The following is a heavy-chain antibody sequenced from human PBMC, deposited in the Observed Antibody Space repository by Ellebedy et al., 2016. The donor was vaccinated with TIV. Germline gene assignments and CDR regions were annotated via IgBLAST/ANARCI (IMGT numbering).Heavy chain of an antibody. CDR1: GGSISSFY. CDR3: ARGWDYYGSGSYIATYYFDY. CDR2: IYSNGSP. V-gene: IGHV4-59*01. D-gene: IGHD3-10*01. Sequence: MPSETLSLTCTVSGGSISSFYWSWIRQPPGKGLEWIGCIYSNGSPNYNPYLKSRVTLSVDTSKNQFSLNLRSVTATDTAVYYCARGWDYYGSGSYIATYYFDYWGQGSLVTVSS. J-gene: IGHJ4*02.